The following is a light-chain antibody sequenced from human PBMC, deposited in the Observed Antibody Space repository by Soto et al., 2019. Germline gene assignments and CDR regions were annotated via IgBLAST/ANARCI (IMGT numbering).Light chain of an antibody. V-gene: IGKV3-20*01. J-gene: IGKJ1*01. CDR1: QSVSSNK. Sequence: EIVMTQSPATLSVSPWERATLSCRASQSVSSNKLAWYQQKPGQAPRLLIYGASSRATGIPDRFSGSGSGTDFTLIISRLEPEDFAVDYCQQHGTSPRTFGHGTKVDIK. CDR2: GAS. CDR3: QQHGTSPRT.